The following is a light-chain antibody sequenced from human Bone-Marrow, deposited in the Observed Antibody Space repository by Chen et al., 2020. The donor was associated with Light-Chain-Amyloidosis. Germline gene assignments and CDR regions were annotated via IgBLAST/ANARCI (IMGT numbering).Light chain of an antibody. CDR1: DLPTKY. J-gene: IGLJ2*01. Sequence: SYELTQPPSVSVSPGQTARITCSGDDLPTKYAYWYQQKPGQAPVLVIHRDTERPSGFSERFSGSSSWTTATLTIGGVQAEDEADYHCQSADSSGTYEVIFGGGTKLTVL. CDR2: RDT. V-gene: IGLV3-25*03. CDR3: QSADSSGTYEVI.